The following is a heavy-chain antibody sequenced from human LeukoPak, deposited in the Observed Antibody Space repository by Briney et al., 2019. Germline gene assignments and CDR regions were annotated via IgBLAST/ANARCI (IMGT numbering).Heavy chain of an antibody. Sequence: PGGSLRLSCATSGFTVSSNYMSWVRQAPGKGLEWVSVIYSGGSTYYADSVEGRFTICRDNSKNTLYLQMNSLRAEDAAVYYCARGRPNWYFDLWGRGTPVTVSS. V-gene: IGHV3-53*01. CDR2: IYSGGST. CDR3: ARGRPNWYFDL. CDR1: GFTVSSNY. J-gene: IGHJ2*01.